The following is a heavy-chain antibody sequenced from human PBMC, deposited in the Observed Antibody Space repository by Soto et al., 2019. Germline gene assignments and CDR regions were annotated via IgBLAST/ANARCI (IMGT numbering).Heavy chain of an antibody. CDR2: TSHDGSRK. J-gene: IGHJ3*02. CDR1: DFTFSYYG. D-gene: IGHD3-10*01. CDR3: AKDNVVRGRSGALDI. V-gene: IGHV3-30*18. Sequence: PGGSLKLSCEASDFTFSYYGMTWVRQAPGKGLDWVALTSHDGSRKYYGDSVRGRFTISRDNSKKTLFLQMDSLGPEDTAIYYCAKDNVVRGRSGALDIWGQGTTVTVSS.